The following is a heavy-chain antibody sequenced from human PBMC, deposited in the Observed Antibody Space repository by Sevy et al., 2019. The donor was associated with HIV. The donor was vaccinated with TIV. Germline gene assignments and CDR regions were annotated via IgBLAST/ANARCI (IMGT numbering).Heavy chain of an antibody. D-gene: IGHD2-15*01. V-gene: IGHV3-53*01. J-gene: IGHJ4*02. CDR2: IYSGGST. CDR1: GFTVNTNY. CDR3: ARFSGGSKGTAFDY. Sequence: GGSLRLSCTASGFTVNTNYMSWVRQAPEKGLEWLSVIYSGGSTYYADSVKGRFTISRDNSKNTVYLQMNSLRAEDTAVYYCARFSGGSKGTAFDYWGQGTLVTVSS.